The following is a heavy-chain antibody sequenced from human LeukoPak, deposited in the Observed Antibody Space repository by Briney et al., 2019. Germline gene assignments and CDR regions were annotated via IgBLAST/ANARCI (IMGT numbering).Heavy chain of an antibody. CDR1: GGSISSSSYY. D-gene: IGHD5-18*01. CDR2: IYYSGST. V-gene: IGHV4-39*07. CDR3: ARDCGIQLWSGQDCPNDY. J-gene: IGHJ4*02. Sequence: PSETLSLTCTVSGGSISSSSYYWGWIRQPPGKGLEWIGSIYYSGSTYYNPSLKSRVTISVDTSKNQFSLKLSSVTAADTAVYYCARDCGIQLWSGQDCPNDYWGQGTLVTVSS.